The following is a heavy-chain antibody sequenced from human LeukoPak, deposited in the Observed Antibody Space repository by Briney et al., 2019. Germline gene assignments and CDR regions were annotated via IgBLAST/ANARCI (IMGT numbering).Heavy chain of an antibody. Sequence: SETLSLTCAVYGGSFSGYYWSWIRQPPGKGLEWIGEINHSGSTNYNPSLKSRVTISVDTSKNQFSLKLSSVTAADTAVYYCARGGVNGIVVVPAATTPYNWFDPWGQGTLVTVSS. CDR2: INHSGST. V-gene: IGHV4-34*01. CDR3: ARGGVNGIVVVPAATTPYNWFDP. D-gene: IGHD2-2*01. CDR1: GGSFSGYY. J-gene: IGHJ5*02.